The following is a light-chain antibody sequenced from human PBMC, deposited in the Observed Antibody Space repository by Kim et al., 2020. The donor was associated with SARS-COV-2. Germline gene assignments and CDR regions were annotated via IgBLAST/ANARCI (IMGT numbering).Light chain of an antibody. CDR3: RHYGTSPLT. V-gene: IGKV3-20*01. CDR2: GAS. J-gene: IGKJ4*01. Sequence: PGERATVSCRASQSVSSNYLAWYQQKPGQAPRLLIYGASSRATGIPDRFSGIGSGTDFILTITRLDPEDFPGYYCRHYGTSPLTFGGGTKV. CDR1: QSVSSNY.